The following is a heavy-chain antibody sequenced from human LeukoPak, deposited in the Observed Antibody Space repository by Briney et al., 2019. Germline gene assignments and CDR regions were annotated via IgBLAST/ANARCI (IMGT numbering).Heavy chain of an antibody. V-gene: IGHV4-34*01. D-gene: IGHD2-15*01. CDR2: INHSGST. J-gene: IGHJ4*02. Sequence: SETLSLTCAVYGGSFSGYYWSWIRQPPGKGLEWIGEINHSGSTNYNPSLKSRATISVDTSKNQFSLKLSSVTAADTAVYYCARGYCSGGSCYNRYWGQGTLVTVSS. CDR3: ARGYCSGGSCYNRY. CDR1: GGSFSGYY.